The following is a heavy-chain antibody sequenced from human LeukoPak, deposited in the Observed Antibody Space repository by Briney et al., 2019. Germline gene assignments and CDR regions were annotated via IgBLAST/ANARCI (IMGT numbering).Heavy chain of an antibody. CDR3: ARHGRPGRGYFDY. CDR2: LHYTGST. J-gene: IGHJ4*02. CDR1: GGSISSYY. V-gene: IGHV4-59*08. Sequence: SETLSLTCTVSGGSISSYYWSWIRQPPGKGLEWIGYLHYTGSTSYNPSLKSRVTISVDTSKNQFSLNLNSVTAADTAVYYCARHGRPGRGYFDYWGQGTLVTVSS. D-gene: IGHD1-1*01.